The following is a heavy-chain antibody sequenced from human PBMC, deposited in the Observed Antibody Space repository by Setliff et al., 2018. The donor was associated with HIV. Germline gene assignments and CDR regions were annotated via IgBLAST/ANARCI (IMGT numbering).Heavy chain of an antibody. CDR2: IYYSGST. D-gene: IGHD1-20*01. V-gene: IGHV4-31*03. J-gene: IGHJ6*03. CDR1: GGSISSGFYY. Sequence: KPSETLSLTCTVSGGSISSGFYYWNWIRQHPGKGLEWIGYIYYSGSTYYNPSLKSRVTISVDTSKNQFSLKLSSVTAADTAVYYCTRDYAYDWNAVMDVWGKGTTVTVSS. CDR3: TRDYAYDWNAVMDV.